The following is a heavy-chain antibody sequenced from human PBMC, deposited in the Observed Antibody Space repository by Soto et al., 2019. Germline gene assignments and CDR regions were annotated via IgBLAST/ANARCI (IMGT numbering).Heavy chain of an antibody. CDR1: GFTFSSYG. CDR3: ARDRTFGGVIVTH. CDR2: IWYDGSNK. Sequence: QVQLVESGGGVVQPGRSLRLSCAASGFTFSSYGMHWVRQAPGKGLEWVAVIWYDGSNKYYADSVKGRFTISRDNSKNTLYLQKNSLRAEDTAVYYCARDRTFGGVIVTHWGQGTLVTVSS. D-gene: IGHD3-16*02. J-gene: IGHJ4*02. V-gene: IGHV3-33*01.